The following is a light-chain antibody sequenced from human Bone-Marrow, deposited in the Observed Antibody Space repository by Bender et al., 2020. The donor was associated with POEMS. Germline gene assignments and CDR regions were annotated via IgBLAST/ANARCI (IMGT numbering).Light chain of an antibody. CDR3: CSYAGGGTYVL. V-gene: IGLV2-23*02. CDR2: DVS. Sequence: QSALTQPASVSGSPGESTTISCTGTRSDVGNYHLVSWYQQYPGNAPRLLIYDVSRRPSGVSNRFSGSKSGNTAFLTISGLQVGDEADYFCCSYAGGGTYVLFGGGTRLTVL. J-gene: IGLJ2*01. CDR1: RSDVGNYHL.